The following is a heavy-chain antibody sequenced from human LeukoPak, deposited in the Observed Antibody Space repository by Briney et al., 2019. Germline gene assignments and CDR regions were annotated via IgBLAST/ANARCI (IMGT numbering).Heavy chain of an antibody. CDR2: MNPNSGNT. Sequence: PRASVKVSCKASGYTFTSYDINWVRQATGQGLEWMGWMNPNSGNTGYAQKFQGRVTMTRNTSISTAYMELSSLRSEDAAVYYCAIRIFHYSSGSDYWGQGTLVTVSS. D-gene: IGHD2/OR15-2a*01. J-gene: IGHJ4*02. CDR3: AIRIFHYSSGSDY. CDR1: GYTFTSYD. V-gene: IGHV1-8*01.